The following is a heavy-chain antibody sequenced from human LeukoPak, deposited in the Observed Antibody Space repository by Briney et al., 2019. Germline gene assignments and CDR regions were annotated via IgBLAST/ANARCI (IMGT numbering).Heavy chain of an antibody. V-gene: IGHV4-59*01. CDR3: ARGYDFWSGYEAFDI. CDR2: IYYSGGT. D-gene: IGHD3-3*01. CDR1: GGSISSYY. Sequence: PSETLSLTCTVSGGSISSYYWSWIRQPPGKGLEWIGYIYYSGGTNYNPSLKSRVTISVDTSKNQFSLKLSSVTAADTAVYYCARGYDFWSGYEAFDIWGQGTMVTVSS. J-gene: IGHJ3*02.